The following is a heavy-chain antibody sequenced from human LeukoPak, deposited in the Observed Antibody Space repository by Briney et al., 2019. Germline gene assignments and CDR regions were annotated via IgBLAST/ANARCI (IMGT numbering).Heavy chain of an antibody. J-gene: IGHJ4*02. V-gene: IGHV4-39*07. CDR1: GGSISSSSYY. CDR2: IYYSGST. D-gene: IGHD3-10*01. CDR3: ARASSGPDHGEAFDY. Sequence: PSETLSLTCTVSGGSISSSSYYWGWIRQPPGKGLEWIGSIYYSGSTYYNPSLKSRVTISVDTSKNQFSLKLSSVTAADTAVYYCARASSGPDHGEAFDYWGQGTLVTVSS.